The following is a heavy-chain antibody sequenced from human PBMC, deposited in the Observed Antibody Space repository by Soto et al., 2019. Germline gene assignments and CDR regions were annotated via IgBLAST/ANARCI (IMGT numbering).Heavy chain of an antibody. Sequence: QVQLQESGPGLVKPSQTLSPTCTVSGGSISSGDYYWTLIRQPPGQGLGWIGFIFYTGSPYYNPSLQSRVAISVDTSKNQCSLNLTSVTAADTAVYFCAGEPRGGPAAGAIEIWGQGRMVTVSS. CDR3: AGEPRGGPAAGAIEI. J-gene: IGHJ3*02. V-gene: IGHV4-30-4*01. D-gene: IGHD6-25*01. CDR1: GGSISSGDYY. CDR2: IFYTGSP.